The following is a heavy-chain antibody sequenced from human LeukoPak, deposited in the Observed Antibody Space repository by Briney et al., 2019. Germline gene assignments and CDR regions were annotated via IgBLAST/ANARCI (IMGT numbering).Heavy chain of an antibody. CDR1: GGSVTSGSYY. V-gene: IGHV4-39*01. CDR3: ARLSHYANGGYFQH. CDR2: MYYSGTT. J-gene: IGHJ1*01. D-gene: IGHD2-2*01. Sequence: SSETLSLTCIVSGGSVTSGSYYWGGIRQPPGKGLEWIGSMYYSGTTYYNPSLNSRVTMSVDTSKNQFPLKLSSVTAADTAVYYCARLSHYANGGYFQHWGQGTLVTVSS.